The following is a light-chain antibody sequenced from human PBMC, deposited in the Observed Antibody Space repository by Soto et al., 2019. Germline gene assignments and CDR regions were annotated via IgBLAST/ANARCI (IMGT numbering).Light chain of an antibody. CDR1: QSISGW. V-gene: IGKV1-5*03. CDR2: EAS. CDR3: QRYNNYPFT. J-gene: IGKJ3*01. Sequence: DIQMTQSPSTLSASEGDRVTITCRASQSISGWLAWYQQKPGKAPKLLIYEASSLESGVPSRFSGSGSGTEFTLTISSLQPDDSATYYCQRYNNYPFTFGPGTKVDIK.